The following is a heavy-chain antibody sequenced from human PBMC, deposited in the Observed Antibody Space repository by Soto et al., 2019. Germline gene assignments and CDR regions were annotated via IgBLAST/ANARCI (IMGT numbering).Heavy chain of an antibody. Sequence: KTSETLSLTCIVSNYSISSGYHWGWIRQPPGKGLEGIGTIYQSGNTYQNPSLKSRAILSIDTSKNQFSLNLRNVTAADTAVYYCVRGKVNFDFWGKGILVTVYS. CDR1: NYSISSGYH. V-gene: IGHV4-38-2*02. CDR2: IYQSGNT. CDR3: VRGKVNFDF. J-gene: IGHJ4*02.